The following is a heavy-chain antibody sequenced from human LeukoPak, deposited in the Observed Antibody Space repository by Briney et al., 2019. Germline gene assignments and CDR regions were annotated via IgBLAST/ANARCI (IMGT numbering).Heavy chain of an antibody. V-gene: IGHV4-34*01. J-gene: IGHJ4*02. D-gene: IGHD5-24*01. CDR1: GGSFSGYY. CDR3: ARGRRDGYNYRAGNYFDY. CDR2: INHSGST. Sequence: KPSETLSLTCAVYGGSFSGYYWSWIRQPPGKGLEWIGEINHSGSTNYNPSLKSRVIISVDTSKNQFSLKLSSVTAADTAVYYCARGRRDGYNYRAGNYFDYWGQGTLVTVSS.